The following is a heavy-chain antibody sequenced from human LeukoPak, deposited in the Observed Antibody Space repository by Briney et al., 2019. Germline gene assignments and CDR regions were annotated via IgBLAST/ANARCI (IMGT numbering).Heavy chain of an antibody. CDR2: IRYDGSNK. CDR3: AKRPGESYSHLDY. J-gene: IGHJ4*02. CDR1: GFTFSNYG. Sequence: QSGGSLRLSCAASGFTFSNYGMHWVRQAPGKGLEWVAFIRYDGSNKYYADSVRGRSTISRDKSKNTLYLQMNSLRAEDTAVYYCAKRPGESYSHLDYWGQGTLVTVSS. D-gene: IGHD1-26*01. V-gene: IGHV3-30*02.